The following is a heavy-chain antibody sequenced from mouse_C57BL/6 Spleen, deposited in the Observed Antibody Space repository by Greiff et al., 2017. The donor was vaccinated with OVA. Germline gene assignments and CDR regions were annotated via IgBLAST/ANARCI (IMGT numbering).Heavy chain of an antibody. J-gene: IGHJ4*01. CDR1: GYSITSGYY. D-gene: IGHD2-5*01. V-gene: IGHV3-6*01. Sequence: EVQVVESGPGLVKPSQSLSLTCSVTGYSITSGYYWNWIRQFPGNKLGWMGYISYDGSNTYNPSLKNRISFTRDTSKNQLFLKLNSVTTEDTATYYCARDFYDSNLYAMDDWGQGTSVTVSS. CDR3: ARDFYDSNLYAMDD. CDR2: ISYDGSN.